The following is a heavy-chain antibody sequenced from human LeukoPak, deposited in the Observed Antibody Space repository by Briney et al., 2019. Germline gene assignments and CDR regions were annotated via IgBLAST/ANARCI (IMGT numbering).Heavy chain of an antibody. CDR3: ARDRIGSGWYFDY. Sequence: GASVKVSCKASGGTFSSYAISWVRQAPGQGLEWMGGIIPIFGTANYAQKFQGRVTITADKSTSTAYMELSSLRSEDAAVYYCARDRIGSGWYFDYWGQGTLVTVSS. V-gene: IGHV1-69*06. D-gene: IGHD6-19*01. CDR2: IIPIFGTA. CDR1: GGTFSSYA. J-gene: IGHJ4*02.